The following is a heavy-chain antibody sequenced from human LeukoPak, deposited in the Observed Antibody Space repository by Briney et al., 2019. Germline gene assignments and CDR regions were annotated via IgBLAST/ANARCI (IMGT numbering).Heavy chain of an antibody. V-gene: IGHV1-2*02. D-gene: IGHD4-11*01. CDR2: INPNSGVT. J-gene: IGHJ4*02. CDR3: ARAHMTTVTLGDY. Sequence: ASVKVSCKASGYTLTGYYIHSVRQAPGQGLKWMGWINPNSGVTNYAQKFQGRVTLTRDTPISTAYMEVSRLRSDDTAVYYCARAHMTTVTLGDYWGQGTLVTVSS. CDR1: GYTLTGYY.